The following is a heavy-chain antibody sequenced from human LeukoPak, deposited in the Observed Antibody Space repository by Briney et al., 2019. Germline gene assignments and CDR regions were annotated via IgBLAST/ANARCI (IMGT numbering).Heavy chain of an antibody. D-gene: IGHD6-19*01. V-gene: IGHV3-23*01. CDR1: GFAFKNHA. CDR3: ARGGADGWATFDV. CDR2: IIEDGSST. J-gene: IGHJ3*01. Sequence: GGSLRLSCAASGFAFKNHAMSWVRQAPGKGLEWVSTIIEDGSSTYYADSVKGRFTISRDNSKDTLFVQMNSLRAEDTALYFCARGGADGWATFDVWGRRTMVTVSS.